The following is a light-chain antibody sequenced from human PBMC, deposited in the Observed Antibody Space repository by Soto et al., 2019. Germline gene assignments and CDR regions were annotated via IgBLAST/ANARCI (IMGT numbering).Light chain of an antibody. CDR1: NSNIGAGYD. CDR2: ANI. Sequence: QPVLTQPPSVSGAPGQRVTISCTGSNSNIGAGYDVHWYQQLPGTAPKLLIYANINRPSGVPDRFSGSKSGASVSLAITGLQAEDEADYYCQSYDSSLSAWVFGGGTKLTVL. J-gene: IGLJ3*02. V-gene: IGLV1-40*01. CDR3: QSYDSSLSAWV.